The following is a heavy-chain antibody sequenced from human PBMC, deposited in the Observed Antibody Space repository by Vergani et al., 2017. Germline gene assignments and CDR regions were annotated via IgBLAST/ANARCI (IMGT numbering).Heavy chain of an antibody. Sequence: EVQLVESGGGLVQPGRSLRLSCAASGFTFADYAMHWVRQAPGKGLEWVSGISWNSGSIGYADSVKGRFTISRDNAKNSLYLQMNSLRAEDTALYYCAKDSGTYDFWAYVLDPWGQGTLVTVSS. J-gene: IGHJ5*02. CDR3: AKDSGTYDFWAYVLDP. CDR2: ISWNSGSI. CDR1: GFTFADYA. V-gene: IGHV3-9*01. D-gene: IGHD3-3*01.